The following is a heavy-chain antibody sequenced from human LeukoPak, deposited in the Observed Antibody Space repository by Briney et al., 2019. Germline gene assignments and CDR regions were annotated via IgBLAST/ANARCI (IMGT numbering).Heavy chain of an antibody. D-gene: IGHD1-26*01. CDR2: ISAYNGNT. Sequence: ASVKVSCTASGYTFTSYGISWVRQAPGQGLEWMGWISAYNGNTNYAQKLQGRVTMTTDTSTSTAYMELRSLRSDDTAVYYCARDRGAFRGSYDLDYWGQGTLVTVSS. CDR3: ARDRGAFRGSYDLDY. V-gene: IGHV1-18*01. CDR1: GYTFTSYG. J-gene: IGHJ4*02.